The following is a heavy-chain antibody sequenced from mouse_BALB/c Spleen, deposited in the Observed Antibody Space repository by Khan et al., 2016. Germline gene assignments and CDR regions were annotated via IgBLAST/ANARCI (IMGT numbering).Heavy chain of an antibody. CDR2: INTYSGES. D-gene: IGHD1-1*01. J-gene: IGHJ1*01. V-gene: IGHV9-3-1*01. Sequence: QIQLVQSGPELKRPGKTVKISCKAPGYTFTNYGINWVKQAPGKGLKWMGWINTYSGESTYADDFKGRFAFSLETSANTAYLQINNLKNEDTATYFCDRYRYYYGSSRYFDVWGAGTTVTVSS. CDR3: DRYRYYYGSSRYFDV. CDR1: GYTFTNYG.